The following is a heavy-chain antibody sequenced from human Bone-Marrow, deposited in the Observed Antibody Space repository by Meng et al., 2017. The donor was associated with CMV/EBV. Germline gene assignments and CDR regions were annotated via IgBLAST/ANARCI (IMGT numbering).Heavy chain of an antibody. CDR2: ISGSGGAT. V-gene: IGHV3-23*01. CDR3: AKSTIVCRAGYYFDY. D-gene: IGHD2/OR15-2a*01. CDR1: GFTFSAYA. J-gene: IGHJ4*02. Sequence: GGSLRHSCAASGFTFSAYAMNWVRQAPGKGLEWVSTISGSGGATYFADSVKGRFTISRDNSKSTLYLQMNSLRAEDTAVYYCAKSTIVCRAGYYFDYWGQATLVTVSS.